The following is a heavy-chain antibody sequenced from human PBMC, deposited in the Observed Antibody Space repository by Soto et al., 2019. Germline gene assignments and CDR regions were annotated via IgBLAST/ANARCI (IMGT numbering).Heavy chain of an antibody. Sequence: GGSLRLSCAASGLTFSSYAMNWVRQAPGKGLEWVSAISGSGGSTYYADSVKGRFTISRDNSKNTLYLQMNSLRAEDTAVYYCARDIGSGGPDYWGQGTLVTVSS. CDR1: GLTFSSYA. J-gene: IGHJ4*02. CDR3: ARDIGSGGPDY. V-gene: IGHV3-23*01. D-gene: IGHD2-15*01. CDR2: ISGSGGST.